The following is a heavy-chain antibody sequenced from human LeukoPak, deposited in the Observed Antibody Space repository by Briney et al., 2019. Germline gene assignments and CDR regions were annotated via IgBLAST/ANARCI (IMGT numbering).Heavy chain of an antibody. D-gene: IGHD3-22*01. CDR1: GFTFSSYS. CDR2: INSDGSST. V-gene: IGHV3-74*01. CDR3: AKDKNYDSSGYDGAFDI. Sequence: GGSLRLSCAASGFTFSSYSMNWVRQAPGKGLVWVSRINSDGSSTSYADSVKGRFTISRDNAKNSLYLQMNSLRAEDTALYYCAKDKNYDSSGYDGAFDIWGQGTMVTVSS. J-gene: IGHJ3*02.